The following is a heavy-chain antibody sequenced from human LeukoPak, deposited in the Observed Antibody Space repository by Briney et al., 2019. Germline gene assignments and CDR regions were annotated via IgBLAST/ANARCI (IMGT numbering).Heavy chain of an antibody. J-gene: IGHJ6*02. V-gene: IGHV1-2*02. D-gene: IGHD3-10*01. CDR2: INPNSGGT. CDR1: GYTFTGYY. CDR3: ARVLLWFGTVSPYGMDV. Sequence: GASVKVSCKASGYTFTGYYMHWVRQAPGQGLEWMGWINPNSGGTNYAQKFQGRVTMTRDMSISTAYMELSRLRSDDTAVYYCARVLLWFGTVSPYGMDVWGQGTTVTVSS.